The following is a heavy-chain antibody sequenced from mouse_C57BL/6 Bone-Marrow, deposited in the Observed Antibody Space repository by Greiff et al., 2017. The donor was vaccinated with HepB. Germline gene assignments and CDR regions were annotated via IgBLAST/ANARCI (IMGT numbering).Heavy chain of an antibody. Sequence: EVKLVESGPGLVKPSQSLSLTCSVTGYSITSGYYWNWIRQFPGNKLEWMGYISYDGSNNYNPSLKNRISITRDTSKNQFFLKLNSVTTEDTATYYCAREGYWDFDYWGQGTTLTVSS. CDR1: GYSITSGYY. D-gene: IGHD4-1*01. J-gene: IGHJ2*01. CDR3: AREGYWDFDY. V-gene: IGHV3-6*01. CDR2: ISYDGSN.